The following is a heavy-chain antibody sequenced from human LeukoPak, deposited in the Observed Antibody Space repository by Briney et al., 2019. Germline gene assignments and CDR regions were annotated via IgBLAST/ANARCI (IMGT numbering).Heavy chain of an antibody. CDR2: IKSKTDGGTT. J-gene: IGHJ6*03. CDR1: GFTFSNAW. Sequence: GGSLRLSCAASGFTFSNAWMSWVRQAPGKGLEWVGRIKSKTDGGTTDYAAPVKGRFTISRDDSKSTLYLQMNSLKTEDTAVYYCTTAYYDFWSGYYYYYMDVWGKGTTVTVSS. V-gene: IGHV3-15*01. CDR3: TTAYYDFWSGYYYYYMDV. D-gene: IGHD3-3*01.